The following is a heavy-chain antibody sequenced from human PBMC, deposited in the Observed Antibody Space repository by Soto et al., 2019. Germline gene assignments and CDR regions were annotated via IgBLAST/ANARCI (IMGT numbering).Heavy chain of an antibody. Sequence: ASVKVSCKASGYSFNTYAITWVRQAPGQGLEWMGWISAYNGNTNYAQKFQGRVTMTTDTSTSTAYMELRSLRSDDTAVYLCARGMCSSGWYGGWFYPWGQGTLVTVSS. D-gene: IGHD6-19*01. CDR2: ISAYNGNT. CDR3: ARGMCSSGWYGGWFYP. CDR1: GYSFNTYA. J-gene: IGHJ5*02. V-gene: IGHV1-18*01.